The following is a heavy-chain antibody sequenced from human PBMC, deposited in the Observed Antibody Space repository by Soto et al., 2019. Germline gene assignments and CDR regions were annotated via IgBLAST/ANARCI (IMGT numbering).Heavy chain of an antibody. CDR3: ARLAHDSSGYYSAGSLAFDY. CDR2: INPNSGGT. Sequence: ASVKVSCKASGYTFTGYYMHWVRQAPGQGLEWMGWINPNSGGTNYAQKFQGWVTMTRDTSISTAYMGLSRLRSDDTAVYYCARLAHDSSGYYSAGSLAFDYWGQGTLVTVSS. D-gene: IGHD3-22*01. V-gene: IGHV1-2*04. J-gene: IGHJ4*02. CDR1: GYTFTGYY.